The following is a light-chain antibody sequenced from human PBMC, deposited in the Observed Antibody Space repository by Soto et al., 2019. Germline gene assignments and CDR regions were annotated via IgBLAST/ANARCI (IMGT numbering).Light chain of an antibody. V-gene: IGKV1-39*01. CDR1: QSISSY. J-gene: IGKJ1*01. CDR3: QQSHSTPRT. CDR2: LTS. Sequence: DIQMTQSPSSLSASVGDRVAITCRASQSISSYLNWYQQKPGKAPKLLIYLTSNLQNGVPSRFSGSGSGTDFTLTINSLQPEDFATYYCQQSHSTPRTFGQGTKVEVQ.